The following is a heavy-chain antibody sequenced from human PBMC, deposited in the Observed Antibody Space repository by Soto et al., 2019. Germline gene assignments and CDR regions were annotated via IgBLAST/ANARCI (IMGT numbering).Heavy chain of an antibody. J-gene: IGHJ6*02. CDR2: IIPIFGTA. Sequence: SVKASCKASGVTFSSYAISWVRQAPGQGLEWMGGIIPIFGTANYAQKFQGRVTITADESTSTAYMELSSLRSEDTAVYYCARSSGGPAPYGMDVWGQGTTVTVSS. V-gene: IGHV1-69*13. CDR1: GVTFSSYA. D-gene: IGHD2-15*01. CDR3: ARSSGGPAPYGMDV.